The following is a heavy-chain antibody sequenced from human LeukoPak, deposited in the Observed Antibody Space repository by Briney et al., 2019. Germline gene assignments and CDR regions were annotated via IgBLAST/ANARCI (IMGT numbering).Heavy chain of an antibody. CDR2: ISGNSFHI. D-gene: IGHD1-26*01. V-gene: IGHV3-21*01. CDR3: ASGTIVGARGADN. Sequence: PGGSLRLSCAASGFSFSDYSMTWVRQAPGKALEWVSSISGNSFHIFYADSVKGRFTISRDNAYKSLYLQLNSLRAEDTAVYYCASGTIVGARGADNWGQGTPVTVSS. J-gene: IGHJ4*02. CDR1: GFSFSDYS.